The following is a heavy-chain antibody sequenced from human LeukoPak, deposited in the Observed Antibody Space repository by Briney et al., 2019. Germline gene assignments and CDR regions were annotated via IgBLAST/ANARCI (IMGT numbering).Heavy chain of an antibody. Sequence: ASVKVSCKASGGTFSSYAISWVRQAPGQGLEWMGRIIPILGIANYAQKFQGRVTITADKSTSTGYMELSSLRSEDTAVYYCARDSGRYCSGGSCSPAYYYGMDVWGQGSTVTVSS. V-gene: IGHV1-69*04. J-gene: IGHJ6*02. CDR2: IIPILGIA. D-gene: IGHD2-15*01. CDR1: GGTFSSYA. CDR3: ARDSGRYCSGGSCSPAYYYGMDV.